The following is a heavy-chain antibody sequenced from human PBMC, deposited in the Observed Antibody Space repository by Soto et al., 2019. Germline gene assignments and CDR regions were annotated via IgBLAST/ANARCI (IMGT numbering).Heavy chain of an antibody. D-gene: IGHD2-8*01. CDR2: ISYDGSNK. Sequence: QVQLVESGGGVVQPGRSLRLSCAASGFTFSSYGMHWVRQAPGKGLEWVAVISYDGSNKYYADSVKGRFTISRDNSKNTLYLQMNSLRAEDTAVYYCAKGPYCTNGVCYKSWYFDLWGRGTLVTVSS. J-gene: IGHJ2*01. V-gene: IGHV3-30*18. CDR3: AKGPYCTNGVCYKSWYFDL. CDR1: GFTFSSYG.